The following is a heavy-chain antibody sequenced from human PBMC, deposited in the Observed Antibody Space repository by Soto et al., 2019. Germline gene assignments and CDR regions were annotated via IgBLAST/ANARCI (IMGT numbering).Heavy chain of an antibody. J-gene: IGHJ4*02. CDR3: ARTAPMDAGDKYYYDF. CDR1: GGTFSTFG. CDR2: IIPFFGTA. D-gene: IGHD3-16*01. V-gene: IGHV1-69*13. Sequence: ASVKVSCKTSGGTFSTFGISWVRQAPGQGLEWMGGIIPFFGTAEYSQKFEDRITITADESTDTVYMDLRSLTSEDTAIYYCARTAPMDAGDKYYYDFWGQGALVTVSS.